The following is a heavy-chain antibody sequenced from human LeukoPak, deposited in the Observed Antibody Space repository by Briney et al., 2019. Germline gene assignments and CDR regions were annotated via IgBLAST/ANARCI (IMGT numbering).Heavy chain of an antibody. D-gene: IGHD6-13*01. CDR2: ISYDGSKK. J-gene: IGHJ4*02. CDR1: GFTFSSTA. V-gene: IGHV3-30-3*01. Sequence: GGSLRLSCAASGFTFSSTAMHWVRQAPGKGLEWVAVISYDGSKKYYADSVKGRFTISRDNSKNTLYLRMNSLRTEDTAVYYCAKVAAAGTGEFDYWGQGTLVTVSS. CDR3: AKVAAAGTGEFDY.